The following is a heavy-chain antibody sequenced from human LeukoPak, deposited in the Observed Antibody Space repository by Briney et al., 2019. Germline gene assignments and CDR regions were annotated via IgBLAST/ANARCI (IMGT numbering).Heavy chain of an antibody. CDR3: AKGTMVTTYNWDH. J-gene: IGHJ4*02. D-gene: IGHD4-17*01. CDR2: ISGSGGST. Sequence: GGSLRLSCAASGFTFSSYEMNWVRQAPGQGLEWVSSISGSGGSTYYADSVKGRFTISRDNSKNTLYLQMNSLRAEDTAVYYCAKGTMVTTYNWDHWGQGTLVTVSS. V-gene: IGHV3-23*01. CDR1: GFTFSSYE.